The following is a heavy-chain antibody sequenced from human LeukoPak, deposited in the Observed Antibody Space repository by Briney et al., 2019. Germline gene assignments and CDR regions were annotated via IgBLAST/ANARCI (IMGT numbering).Heavy chain of an antibody. CDR2: ISGSDGST. V-gene: IGHV3-23*01. CDR1: GFTFSSYA. D-gene: IGHD5-18*01. J-gene: IGHJ4*02. CDR3: PRGYTFGNFDY. Sequence: GGSLRLSCAASGFTFSSYAMSWVRQAPGKVLEWVSGISGSDGSTNYADSVKGRFTISRDNSKNTLSLELNSLRAEDTAIYYCPRGYTFGNFDYWGQGALVTVSS.